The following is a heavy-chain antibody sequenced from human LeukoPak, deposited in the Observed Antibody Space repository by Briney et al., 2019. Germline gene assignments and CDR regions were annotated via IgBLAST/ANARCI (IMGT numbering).Heavy chain of an antibody. V-gene: IGHV1-18*04. CDR1: GYTFTSYG. CDR2: ISAYNGNT. D-gene: IGHD3-10*01. Sequence: GASVKVSCKASGYTFTSYGISWVRQAPGQGLEWMGCISAYNGNTNYAQKLQGRVTMTTDTSTSTAYMELRSLRSDDTAVYYCARESGYYYGSGSSTAYYYYGMDVWGKGTTVTVSS. J-gene: IGHJ6*04. CDR3: ARESGYYYGSGSSTAYYYYGMDV.